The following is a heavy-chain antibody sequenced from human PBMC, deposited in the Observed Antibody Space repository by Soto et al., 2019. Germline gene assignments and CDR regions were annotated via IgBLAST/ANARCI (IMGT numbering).Heavy chain of an antibody. CDR1: GYTFTSYA. D-gene: IGHD2-21*02. CDR2: INAGNGNT. J-gene: IGHJ5*02. Sequence: QVQLVQSGAEVKKPGASVKVSCKASGYTFTSYAMHWVRQAPGQRLEWMGWINAGNGNTKYSQKLQGRVTITRDTSASTAYMELSSLRSEDTAVYYCARGFRGGDAEWFDPWGQGTLVTVSS. V-gene: IGHV1-3*01. CDR3: ARGFRGGDAEWFDP.